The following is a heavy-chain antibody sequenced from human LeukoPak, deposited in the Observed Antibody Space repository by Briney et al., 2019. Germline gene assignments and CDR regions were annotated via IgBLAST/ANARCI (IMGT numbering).Heavy chain of an antibody. D-gene: IGHD2-8*01. CDR1: GGSISSYY. CDR3: ARDGALGTIDY. V-gene: IGHV4-4*07. Sequence: PSETLSLTCTVSGGSISSYYWSWIRQPAGKGLEWIGRIYTSGSTNYNPSLKSRVTISIDKSKNQFSLKLSSVTAADTAVYYCARDGALGTIDYWGQGTLVTVSS. CDR2: IYTSGST. J-gene: IGHJ4*02.